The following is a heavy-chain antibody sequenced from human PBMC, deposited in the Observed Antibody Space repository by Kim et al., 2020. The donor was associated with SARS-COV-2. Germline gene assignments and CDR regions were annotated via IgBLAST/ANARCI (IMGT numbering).Heavy chain of an antibody. J-gene: IGHJ5*02. Sequence: ADSVKGRFTISRDNSKNTLYLQMNSLRAEDTAVYYCAKDAASDSTPWFDPWGQGTLVTVSS. D-gene: IGHD2-2*01. V-gene: IGHV3-30*02. CDR3: AKDAASDSTPWFDP.